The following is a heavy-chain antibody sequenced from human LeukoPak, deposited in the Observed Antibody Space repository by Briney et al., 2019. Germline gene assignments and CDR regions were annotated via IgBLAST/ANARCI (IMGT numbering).Heavy chain of an antibody. Sequence: GGSLRLSCAASGFTFSSYAMHWVRQAPGKGLEWVAVISYDGSNKYYADSVKGRFTISRDNSKHTFYLQKNSLRPDDTALYYCAKATIAVADAPDYWGQGTLVTVSS. CDR3: AKATIAVADAPDY. CDR2: ISYDGSNK. J-gene: IGHJ4*02. CDR1: GFTFSSYA. D-gene: IGHD6-19*01. V-gene: IGHV3-30-3*01.